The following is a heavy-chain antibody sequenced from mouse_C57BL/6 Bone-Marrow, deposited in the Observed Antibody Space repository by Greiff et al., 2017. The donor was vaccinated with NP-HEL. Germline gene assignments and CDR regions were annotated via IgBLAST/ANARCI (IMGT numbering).Heavy chain of an antibody. CDR3: ARHGLYYYGSSPYFDV. Sequence: EVKLVESGGDLVKPGGSLKLSCAASGFTFSSYGMSWVRQTPDKRLEWVATISSGGSYTYYPDSVKGRFTISRDNAKNTLYLQMSSLKSEDTAMYYCARHGLYYYGSSPYFDVWGTGTTVTVS. J-gene: IGHJ1*03. CDR2: ISSGGSYT. CDR1: GFTFSSYG. V-gene: IGHV5-6*01. D-gene: IGHD1-1*01.